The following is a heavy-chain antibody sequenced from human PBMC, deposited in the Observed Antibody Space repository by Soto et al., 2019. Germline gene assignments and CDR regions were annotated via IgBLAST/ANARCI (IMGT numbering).Heavy chain of an antibody. CDR3: ARGGAARHLDY. J-gene: IGHJ4*02. CDR2: VSANNGFT. CDR1: GYTFTNFA. Sequence: GSVKVSCKTSGYTFTNFALSWVRQAPGQGLEWIGFVSANNGFTHFAQKFQGRVSVKTDTSTNTVYLDLRSLSSDDTAVYYCARGGAARHLDYWGQGTPVTVSS. V-gene: IGHV1-18*01. D-gene: IGHD6-6*01.